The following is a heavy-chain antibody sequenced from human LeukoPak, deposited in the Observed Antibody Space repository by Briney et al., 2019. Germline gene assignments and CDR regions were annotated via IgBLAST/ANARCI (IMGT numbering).Heavy chain of an antibody. CDR2: ISWNSGSI. J-gene: IGHJ4*02. D-gene: IGHD2-2*01. CDR1: GFTFDDYA. CDR3: AKDIRGRDIVVVPAGVPFDY. Sequence: GRSLRLSCAASGFTFDDYAMHWVRQAPGKGLEWVSGISWNSGSIGYADSVKGRFTISRDNAKNSLYLQMNSLRAEDTALYYCAKDIRGRDIVVVPAGVPFDYWGQGTLVTVSS. V-gene: IGHV3-9*01.